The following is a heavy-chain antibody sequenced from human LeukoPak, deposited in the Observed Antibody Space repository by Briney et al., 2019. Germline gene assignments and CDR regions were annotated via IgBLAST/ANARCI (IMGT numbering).Heavy chain of an antibody. CDR1: GGSFSGYY. V-gene: IGHV4-34*01. J-gene: IGHJ4*02. Sequence: PSETLSLTCAVYGGSFSGYYWSWIRQPPGKGLERIGEINHSGSTNYNPSLKSRVTISVDTSKNQFSLKLSSVTAADTAVYYCARGISDFWSGYYLYFDYWGQGTLVTVSS. CDR3: ARGISDFWSGYYLYFDY. D-gene: IGHD3-3*01. CDR2: INHSGST.